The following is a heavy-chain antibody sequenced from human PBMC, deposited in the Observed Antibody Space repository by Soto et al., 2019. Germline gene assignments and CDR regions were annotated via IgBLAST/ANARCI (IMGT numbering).Heavy chain of an antibody. CDR2: IRGSGGST. V-gene: IGHV3-23*01. CDR1: GFTFSSYA. D-gene: IGHD1-7*01. Sequence: EVQLLDSGGGLVQPGGSLRLSCAASGFTFSSYALSWVRQAPGKGLEWVSAIRGSGGSTYYADSVKGRFTISRDNSKNTLYLQMNSLRAEDTAVYYCAKERRGDLEIRGAFDIWGQGTMVTVSS. CDR3: AKERRGDLEIRGAFDI. J-gene: IGHJ3*02.